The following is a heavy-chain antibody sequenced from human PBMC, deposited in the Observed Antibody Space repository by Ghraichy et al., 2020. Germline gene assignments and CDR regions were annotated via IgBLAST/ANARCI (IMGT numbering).Heavy chain of an antibody. CDR1: GYTFTSYY. D-gene: IGHD2-15*01. J-gene: IGHJ6*02. CDR3: ARDLVVVVAAYPTYYYYGMDV. CDR2: INPIGGST. V-gene: IGHV1-46*01. Sequence: ASVKVSCKASGYTFTSYYMHWVRQAPGQGLEWMGIINPIGGSTSYAQKFQGRVTMTRDTSTSTVYMELSSLRSEDTAVYYCARDLVVVVAAYPTYYYYGMDVWGQGTTVTVSS.